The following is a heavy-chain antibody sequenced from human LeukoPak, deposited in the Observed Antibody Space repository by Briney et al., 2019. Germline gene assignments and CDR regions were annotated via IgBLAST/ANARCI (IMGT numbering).Heavy chain of an antibody. Sequence: SETLSLTCTVSGYFISSGYYWGWIRQSPGKGLEWIGTMFHSGSTYYNPSLNSRVTLSVDTSKNQFSLELNSVIAADTAVYYCAKVGYCDAGPCYFDSWGQGTLVTVSS. V-gene: IGHV4-38-2*02. CDR2: MFHSGST. D-gene: IGHD2-15*01. J-gene: IGHJ4*02. CDR3: AKVGYCDAGPCYFDS. CDR1: GYFISSGYY.